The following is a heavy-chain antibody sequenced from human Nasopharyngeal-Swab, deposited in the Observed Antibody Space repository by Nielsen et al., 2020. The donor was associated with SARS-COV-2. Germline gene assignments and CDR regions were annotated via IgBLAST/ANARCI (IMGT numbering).Heavy chain of an antibody. D-gene: IGHD5-12*01. V-gene: IGHV3-33*01. Sequence: GESLKISCAASGFTFSSYGMHWVRQAPGKGLEWVAVIWYDGSNKYYADSVKGRFTISRDNPKNTLYLQMNSLRAEDTAVYYCASNSGYDLFLDYWGQGTLVTVSS. CDR3: ASNSGYDLFLDY. CDR2: IWYDGSNK. CDR1: GFTFSSYG. J-gene: IGHJ4*02.